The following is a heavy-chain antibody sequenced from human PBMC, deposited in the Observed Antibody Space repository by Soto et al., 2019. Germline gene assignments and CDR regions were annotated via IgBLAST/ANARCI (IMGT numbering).Heavy chain of an antibody. V-gene: IGHV2-5*02. CDR1: GFSLNTFGVG. CDR2: IYWDDEE. Sequence: QITLKESGPALVNPTQTLTLTCTFSGFSLNTFGVGVAWIRQPPGKALECLAIIYWDDEERYSPSLRSRLTITKDTSKNQVVLTMTNMDPVDTATYYCSHTITVTTRDYWGQGTLVTVSS. J-gene: IGHJ4*02. CDR3: SHTITVTTRDY. D-gene: IGHD4-17*01.